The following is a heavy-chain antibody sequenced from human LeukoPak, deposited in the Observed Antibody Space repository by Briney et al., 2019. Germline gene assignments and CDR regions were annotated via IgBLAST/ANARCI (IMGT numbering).Heavy chain of an antibody. V-gene: IGHV3-7*01. J-gene: IGHJ4*02. CDR2: INQDGSEK. D-gene: IGHD5-18*01. CDR3: ARDVYNYASDFDY. CDR1: GFTLSSYW. Sequence: GGSLRLSCAASGFTLSSYWMSWVRQAPGKGLEWVANINQDGSEKYYVDSVKGRFSISRDNAKNSLYLQMNSLRAEDTAVYYCARDVYNYASDFDYWGQGTLVTVSS.